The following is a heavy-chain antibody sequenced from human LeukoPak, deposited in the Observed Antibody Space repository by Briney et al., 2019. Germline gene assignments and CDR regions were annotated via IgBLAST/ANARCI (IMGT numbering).Heavy chain of an antibody. Sequence: SETLSLTCTVSGGSISSGGYYWSWIRQHPGKGLEWIGYIYYSGSTYYNPPFKSRVTISVDTSKNQFSLKLSSVTAADTAVYYCARGARAVAVRSFIWFDPWGQGTLVTVSS. J-gene: IGHJ5*02. CDR1: GGSISSGGYY. D-gene: IGHD6-19*01. CDR2: IYYSGST. CDR3: ARGARAVAVRSFIWFDP. V-gene: IGHV4-31*03.